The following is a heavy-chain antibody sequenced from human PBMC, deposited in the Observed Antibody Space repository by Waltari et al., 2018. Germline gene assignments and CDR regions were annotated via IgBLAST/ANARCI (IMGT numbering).Heavy chain of an antibody. D-gene: IGHD1-26*01. V-gene: IGHV1-2*02. CDR3: ARTYQSGSYSDY. CDR1: GYPFTSYY. Sequence: QVQLVQSGAEVKKPGASVKVSCETSGYPFTSYYMHWGRQAPGQGLGWMGWINTRNGGTNYAQKYQGRVTMTRDTSISTAYMELSRLISNDTAVYYCARTYQSGSYSDYWGQGTPVTVSS. J-gene: IGHJ4*02. CDR2: INTRNGGT.